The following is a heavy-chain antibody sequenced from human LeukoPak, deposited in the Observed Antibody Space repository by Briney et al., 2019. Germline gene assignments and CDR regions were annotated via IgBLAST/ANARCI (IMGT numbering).Heavy chain of an antibody. CDR2: IYSGGTT. CDR3: AREISGGWYDY. Sequence: GGSLRLSCAASGFTVSTYYMSWVRQAPGKGLEWVSVIYSGGTTYYADSVRGRFTISRDNSKNTLYLQMNSLRAEDTAVYYCAREISGGWYDYWGQGTLVTVSS. D-gene: IGHD6-19*01. CDR1: GFTVSTYY. V-gene: IGHV3-53*01. J-gene: IGHJ4*02.